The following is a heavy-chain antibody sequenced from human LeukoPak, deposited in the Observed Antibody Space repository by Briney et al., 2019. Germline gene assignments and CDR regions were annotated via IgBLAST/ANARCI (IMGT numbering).Heavy chain of an antibody. D-gene: IGHD5-12*01. Sequence: PGGSLRLSCAASGFTFSSYSMNWVRQAPGKGLEWVSSISSSSSYIYYADSVKGRFTISRDNAKNSLYLQMNSLRAEDTAVYYCARDSVDIVATILSDYWGQGTLVTVSS. V-gene: IGHV3-21*01. CDR2: ISSSSSYI. CDR1: GFTFSSYS. CDR3: ARDSVDIVATILSDY. J-gene: IGHJ4*02.